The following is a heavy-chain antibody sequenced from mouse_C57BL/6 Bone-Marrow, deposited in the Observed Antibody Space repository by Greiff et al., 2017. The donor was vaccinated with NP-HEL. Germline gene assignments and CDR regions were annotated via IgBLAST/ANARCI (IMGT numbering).Heavy chain of an antibody. D-gene: IGHD1-1*01. CDR1: GYSITSDY. V-gene: IGHV3-8*01. CDR3: ARFIRDYYGSSTFDY. J-gene: IGHJ2*01. Sequence: EVKLEESGPGLAKPSQTLSLTCSVTGYSITSDYWNWIRKFPGNKLEYMGYISYSGSTYYNPSLKSRISITRDTSKNQYYLQLNSVTTEDTATYYCARFIRDYYGSSTFDYWGQGTTLTVSS. CDR2: ISYSGST.